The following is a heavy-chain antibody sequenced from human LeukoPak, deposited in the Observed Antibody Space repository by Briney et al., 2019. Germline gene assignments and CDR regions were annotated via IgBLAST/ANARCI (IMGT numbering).Heavy chain of an antibody. CDR2: IKSKTDGGTT. D-gene: IGHD1-26*01. CDR1: GFTFSNAW. J-gene: IGHJ4*02. V-gene: IGHV3-15*01. CDR3: TTDDGGSEFDY. Sequence: GGSLRLSCAASGFTFSNAWMGWVRQAPGKGLEWVGRIKSKTDGGTTDYAAPVKGRFTISRDDSTNTLYLQMNSLKSEDIAVYYCTTDDGGSEFDYWGQGTLVTVSS.